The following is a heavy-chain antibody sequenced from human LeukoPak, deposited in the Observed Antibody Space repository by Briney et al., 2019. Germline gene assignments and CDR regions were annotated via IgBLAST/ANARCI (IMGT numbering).Heavy chain of an antibody. V-gene: IGHV3-11*04. J-gene: IGHJ6*03. D-gene: IGHD5-18*01. Sequence: GGSLRLSCAASGFTFSDYYMSWIRQAPGKGLEWVSYISSSGSTIYYADSVKGRFTISRDNAKNSLYLQMNSLRAEDTAVYYCARDKAMAPYYYYYYMDVWGKGTTVTVSS. CDR3: ARDKAMAPYYYYYYMDV. CDR2: ISSSGSTI. CDR1: GFTFSDYY.